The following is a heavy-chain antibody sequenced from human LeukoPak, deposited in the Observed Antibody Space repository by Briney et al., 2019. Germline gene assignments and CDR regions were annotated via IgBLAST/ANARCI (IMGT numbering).Heavy chain of an antibody. D-gene: IGHD1-26*01. CDR2: INQDGSGK. CDR3: AKASIAGAIGVLDY. CDR1: GFTINNYW. V-gene: IGHV3-7*01. J-gene: IGHJ4*02. Sequence: PGGSLRLSCAAFGFTINNYWMSWVRQAPGKGLEWVANINQDGSGKHYVDSVKGRFTISRDNAKNSLYLQMHSLRAEDTAVYFCAKASIAGAIGVLDYWGQGTLVTVSS.